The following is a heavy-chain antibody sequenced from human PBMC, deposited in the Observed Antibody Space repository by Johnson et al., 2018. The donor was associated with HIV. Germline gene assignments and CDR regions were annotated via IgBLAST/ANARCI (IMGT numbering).Heavy chain of an antibody. CDR1: EFTFSRFA. CDR2: ISYDGSNK. D-gene: IGHD3-16*01. V-gene: IGHV3-30*14. J-gene: IGHJ3*02. Sequence: QVQLVESGGGVVQPGRSLRLSCAACEFTFSRFAMHWVRQAPGKGLEWVAVISYDGSNKYYADSVKGRFTISRDISKNTLYLQMNSLRAEDTAVYYCAKWGLGGAPKGAFDIWGQGTMVTVSS. CDR3: AKWGLGGAPKGAFDI.